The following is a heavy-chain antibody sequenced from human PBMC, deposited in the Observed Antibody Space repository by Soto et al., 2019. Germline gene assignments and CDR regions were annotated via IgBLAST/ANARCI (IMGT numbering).Heavy chain of an antibody. CDR2: INPTGTT. Sequence: QVQLQQWGGGLLKPSETLSLTCAVYGGSISGYYWSWIRQPPGKGLEWIGEINPTGTTNYTPSLKSRVTMSGDTPNNQFALKLTSVTAADTGVYYCSRGRDGGAANWGQGTLVTVSS. D-gene: IGHD4-17*01. J-gene: IGHJ4*02. CDR3: SRGRDGGAAN. V-gene: IGHV4-34*01. CDR1: GGSISGYY.